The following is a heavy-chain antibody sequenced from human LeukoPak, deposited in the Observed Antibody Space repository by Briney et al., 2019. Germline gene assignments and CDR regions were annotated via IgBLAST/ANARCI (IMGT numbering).Heavy chain of an antibody. Sequence: PGGSLRLSCAASGFTFSSYAMSWVRQAPGKGLEWVSAISGSGGSTYYADSVKGRFTISRDNSKNTLYLQMNSLRAEDTAVYYCAKEGYYYDSSGYNYYYGMDVWGQGTTDTVSS. CDR1: GFTFSSYA. V-gene: IGHV3-23*01. CDR3: AKEGYYYDSSGYNYYYGMDV. D-gene: IGHD3-22*01. CDR2: ISGSGGST. J-gene: IGHJ6*02.